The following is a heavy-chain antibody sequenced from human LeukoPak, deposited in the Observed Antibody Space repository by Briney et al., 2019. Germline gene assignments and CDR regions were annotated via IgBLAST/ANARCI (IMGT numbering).Heavy chain of an antibody. CDR1: GFNFKDYA. D-gene: IGHD2-8*02. CDR3: AKTGGNHWGFDY. J-gene: IGHJ4*02. V-gene: IGHV3-23*01. Sequence: GSLKLSCAASGFNFKDYAMSWVRQAPGKGLEWVSIITGSDSSTSYADSVKGRFTISRDNSKNMVYLQMNSLRAEDTAVYYCAKTGGNHWGFDYWGQGTLVTVSS. CDR2: ITGSDSST.